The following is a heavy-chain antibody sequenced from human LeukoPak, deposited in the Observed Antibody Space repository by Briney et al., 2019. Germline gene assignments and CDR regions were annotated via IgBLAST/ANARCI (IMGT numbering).Heavy chain of an antibody. Sequence: PSETLSLTCTVSNGSLSNYFWSWIRQPPGKGLECIGYVHNTGTANYNPSLMSRVNISIDTSEHRLSLKLRSVTAAATALYFSASLCGYYESSSYSRLDAFDSWGQGTMVTVSS. CDR1: NGSLSNYF. CDR2: VHNTGTA. CDR3: ASLCGYYESSSYSRLDAFDS. J-gene: IGHJ3*02. V-gene: IGHV4-59*01. D-gene: IGHD3-22*01.